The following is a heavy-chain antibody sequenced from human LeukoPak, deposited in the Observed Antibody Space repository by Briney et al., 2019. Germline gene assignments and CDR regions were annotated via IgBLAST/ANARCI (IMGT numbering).Heavy chain of an antibody. V-gene: IGHV3-15*01. CDR3: AKIRYISSGYFDY. D-gene: IGHD6-6*01. J-gene: IGHJ4*02. Sequence: GGSLRLSFAASGFTFSNAWMSWVRQAPGKGLEWVGRIKSKTDGGTTDYAAPVKGRFTISRDDSKNTLYLQMNSLRAEDTAVYYCAKIRYISSGYFDYWGQGTLVTVSS. CDR1: GFTFSNAW. CDR2: IKSKTDGGTT.